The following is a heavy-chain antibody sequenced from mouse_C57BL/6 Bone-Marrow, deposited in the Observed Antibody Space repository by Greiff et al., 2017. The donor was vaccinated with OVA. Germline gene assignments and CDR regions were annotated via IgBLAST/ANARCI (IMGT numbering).Heavy chain of an antibody. CDR1: EYEFPSHD. D-gene: IGHD2-2*01. J-gene: IGHJ4*01. V-gene: IGHV5-2*01. CDR3: ARRRVGVTTGLYAMDY. CDR2: INSDGGST. Sequence: EVKLMESGGGLVQPGESLKLSCESNEYEFPSHDMSWVRKTPEKRLELVAAINSDGGSTYYPDTMERRFIISRDNTKKTLYLQLSSLRSEDTALYYGARRRVGVTTGLYAMDYWGQGTSVTVSS.